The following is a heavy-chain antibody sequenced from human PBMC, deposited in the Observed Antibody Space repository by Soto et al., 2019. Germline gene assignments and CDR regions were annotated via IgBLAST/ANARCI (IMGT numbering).Heavy chain of an antibody. CDR2: ISHDGSYK. J-gene: IGHJ4*03. Sequence: PXGSLILSCAAAGFTFTSYAMHWVRQAPGKGLEWVAVISHDGSYKYYGDAVKGRFTISRDTSKNALYLEMNSLRPEDTAVYYCAKGIMAILETTLQCDGINIWGQGTMVTVSS. D-gene: IGHD3-10*01. CDR3: AKGIMAILETTLQCDGINI. CDR1: GFTFTSYA. V-gene: IGHV3-30-3*01.